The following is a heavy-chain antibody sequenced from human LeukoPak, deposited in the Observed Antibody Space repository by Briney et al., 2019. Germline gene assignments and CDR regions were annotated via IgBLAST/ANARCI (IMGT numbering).Heavy chain of an antibody. V-gene: IGHV4-34*01. CDR3: ARNLVLRFLEWSYFDY. CDR2: INHSGST. CDR1: GGSFSGYY. D-gene: IGHD3-3*01. Sequence: SETLSLTCAVYGGSFSGYYWRRIRQPPGKGLEWIGEINHSGSTNYNPSLKSRVTISVDTSKNQFSLKLSSVTAADTAVYYCARNLVLRFLEWSYFDYWGQGTLVTVSS. J-gene: IGHJ4*02.